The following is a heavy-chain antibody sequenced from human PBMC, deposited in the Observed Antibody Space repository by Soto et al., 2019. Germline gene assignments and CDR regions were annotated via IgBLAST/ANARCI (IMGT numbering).Heavy chain of an antibody. CDR1: GFTFSSYW. V-gene: IGHV3-74*01. CDR2: INSDGSST. Sequence: VGPLRLSGAASGFTFSSYWMHWVRQARGKGLVWVSRINSDGSSTSYADSVKGRFTISRDNAKNTLYLQMNSLRAEDTAVYYCARDLGYCSSTSCPEGSWFDPWGQGTLVTVSS. J-gene: IGHJ5*02. CDR3: ARDLGYCSSTSCPEGSWFDP. D-gene: IGHD2-2*01.